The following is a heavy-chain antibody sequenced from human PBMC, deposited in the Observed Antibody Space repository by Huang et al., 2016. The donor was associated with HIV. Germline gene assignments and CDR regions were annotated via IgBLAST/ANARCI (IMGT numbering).Heavy chain of an antibody. J-gene: IGHJ5*02. Sequence: QVRLVQSGSALKKPGASVKISCKTSGYMFASYTILVVGQARGKVLELSGCINTSNEKSAAAPAFTGRFLLAVDTSINMDYLEINGLESQDTAVYFCGRGGGGGSWQTPLVWLDPWGQGTLISVSS. CDR2: INTSNEKS. CDR1: GYMFASYT. CDR3: GRGGGGGSWQTPLVWLDP. V-gene: IGHV7-4-1*04. D-gene: IGHD2-15*01.